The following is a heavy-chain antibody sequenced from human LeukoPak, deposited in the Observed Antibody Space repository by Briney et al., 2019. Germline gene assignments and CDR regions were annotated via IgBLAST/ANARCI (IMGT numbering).Heavy chain of an antibody. D-gene: IGHD3-22*01. CDR3: ARLYYDTSGYFDY. J-gene: IGHJ4*02. Sequence: PSETLSLTCTVSGGSISSSSYYWGWIRQPPGKGLEWIGSIYYSGSTYYNPSLKSRVTISVDTSKNQFSLKLSSVTAADTAAYYCARLYYDTSGYFDYWGQGTLVTVSS. CDR1: GGSISSSSYY. V-gene: IGHV4-39*01. CDR2: IYYSGST.